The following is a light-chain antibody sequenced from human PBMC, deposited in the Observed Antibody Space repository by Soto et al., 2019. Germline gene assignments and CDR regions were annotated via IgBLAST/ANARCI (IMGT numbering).Light chain of an antibody. Sequence: DIQITQSPSSLSASVGDRVTIPCRASQSISNYLNWYQQKPGKAPKLLIYDASSLETGVPSRFSGSGSGTDFTFTISSLQPEDFATNYCQQYDNLPLIFGQGTRLEI. CDR1: QSISNY. CDR2: DAS. V-gene: IGKV1-33*01. CDR3: QQYDNLPLI. J-gene: IGKJ5*01.